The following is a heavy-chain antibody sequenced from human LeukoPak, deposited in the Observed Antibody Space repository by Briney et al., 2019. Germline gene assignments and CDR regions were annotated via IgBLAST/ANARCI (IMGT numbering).Heavy chain of an antibody. V-gene: IGHV4-4*07. CDR2: IYPSGTT. J-gene: IGHJ2*01. CDR1: GGSISSYY. CDR3: AKNHYDSSGYAWYFDL. Sequence: SETLSLTCTVSGGSISSYYWSWIRQPAGKGLEWIGRIYPSGTTYYNPSLKSRVTMSVNTAKNQFSLKLSSVTAAGTAVYYCAKNHYDSSGYAWYFDLWGRGTLVTVSS. D-gene: IGHD3-22*01.